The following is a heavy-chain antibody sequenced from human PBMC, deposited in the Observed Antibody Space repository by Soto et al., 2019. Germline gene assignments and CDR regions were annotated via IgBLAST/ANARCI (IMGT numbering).Heavy chain of an antibody. CDR2: IYHSGST. V-gene: IGHV4-4*02. J-gene: IGHJ6*02. D-gene: IGHD3-10*01. CDR3: ARDQLWFGDFNTWGMDV. Sequence: QVQLQESGPGLVKPSGTLSLTCAVSGGSISSSNWWSWVRQPPGKGLEWIGEIYHSGSTNYNPSLKSRVTISVDKSKNRFSLKLSSVTAADTAVYYCARDQLWFGDFNTWGMDVWGQGTTVTVSS. CDR1: GGSISSSNW.